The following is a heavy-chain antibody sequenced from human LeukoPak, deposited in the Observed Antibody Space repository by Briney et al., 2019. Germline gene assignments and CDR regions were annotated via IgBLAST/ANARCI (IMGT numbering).Heavy chain of an antibody. V-gene: IGHV3-9*01. CDR2: ISWNSGSI. J-gene: IGHJ4*02. CDR1: GFTFDDYA. D-gene: IGHD6-19*01. CDR3: AKDLSGSGSNLDY. Sequence: GGSLRLSCAASGFTFDDYAMHWVRQAPGKGLEWVSGISWNSGSIGYADSVKGRFTISRDNAKNSLYLQMNSLRAEDTALYYCAKDLSGSGSNLDYWGQGTLVTVSS.